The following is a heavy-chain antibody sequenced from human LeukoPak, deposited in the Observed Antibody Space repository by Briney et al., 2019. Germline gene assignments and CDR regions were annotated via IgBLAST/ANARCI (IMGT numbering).Heavy chain of an antibody. CDR2: ISSSSYI. CDR3: ARAANDYSNKYYFDY. CDR1: GFTFSS. Sequence: GGSLRLSCAASGFTFSSMNWVRQAPGKGLEWVSSISSSSYIYYADSVKGRFTISRDNAKNSLYLQMNSLRAEDTAVYYCARAANDYSNKYYFDYWGQGTLVTVSS. J-gene: IGHJ4*02. V-gene: IGHV3-21*01. D-gene: IGHD4-11*01.